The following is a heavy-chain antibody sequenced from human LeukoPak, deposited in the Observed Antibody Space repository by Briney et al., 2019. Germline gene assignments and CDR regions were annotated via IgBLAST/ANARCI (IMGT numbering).Heavy chain of an antibody. J-gene: IGHJ4*02. D-gene: IGHD5-18*01. CDR3: ARGAMVKIDY. CDR1: GGSFSGYY. CDR2: INHSGST. V-gene: IGHV4-34*01. Sequence: PSETLSLTCAVYGGSFSGYYWSWIRQPPGKGLEWIGEINHSGSTNYNPSLKSRVTISVDTSKNQFSLKLSSVTAADTAVYYCARGAMVKIDYWGQGTLVTVSS.